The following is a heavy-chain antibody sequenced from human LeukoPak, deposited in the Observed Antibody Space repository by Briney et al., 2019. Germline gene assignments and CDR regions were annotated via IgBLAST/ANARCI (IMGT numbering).Heavy chain of an antibody. Sequence: GGSLRLSCAASGFTFSTYSMNWVRQAPGKGLEWVSSISSSSSYIYYADSVKGRFTISRDNAKNSLYLQMNSLRAEDTAVYYCAREWYSSSSGRFDPWGQGTLVTVSS. D-gene: IGHD6-6*01. CDR2: ISSSSSYI. J-gene: IGHJ5*02. CDR3: AREWYSSSSGRFDP. V-gene: IGHV3-21*01. CDR1: GFTFSTYS.